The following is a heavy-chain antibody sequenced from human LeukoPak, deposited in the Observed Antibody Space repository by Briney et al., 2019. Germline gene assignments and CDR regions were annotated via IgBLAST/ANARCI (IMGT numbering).Heavy chain of an antibody. CDR3: ARDSGTTGEVKFDP. CDR1: GGSFSGYY. CDR2: INHSETT. D-gene: IGHD3-10*01. V-gene: IGHV4-34*01. J-gene: IGHJ5*02. Sequence: SETLSLTCAVYGGSFSGYYWSWIRQPQGKGLEWNGEINHSETTNYNPSLKSRVTRSVDTSKDQFSLKLSAVTAADTAVYYCARDSGTTGEVKFDPWGQGTLVTVSS.